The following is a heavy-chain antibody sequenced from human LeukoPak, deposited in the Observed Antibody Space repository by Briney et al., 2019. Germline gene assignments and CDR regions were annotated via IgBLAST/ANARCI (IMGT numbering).Heavy chain of an antibody. Sequence: GGSLRLSCAASGFTFDDYGMSWVRQAPGKGLEWVSGINWNGGSTGYADSVKGRFTISRDNAKNSLYLQMNSLRAEDTALYYCARLGPGMNFFYLDFWGQGTLVTVSS. CDR2: INWNGGST. J-gene: IGHJ4*02. CDR3: ARLGPGMNFFYLDF. CDR1: GFTFDDYG. D-gene: IGHD3-10*01. V-gene: IGHV3-20*04.